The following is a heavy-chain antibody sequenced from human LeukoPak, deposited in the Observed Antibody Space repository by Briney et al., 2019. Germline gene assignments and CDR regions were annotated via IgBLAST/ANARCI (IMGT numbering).Heavy chain of an antibody. D-gene: IGHD3-10*01. J-gene: IGHJ5*02. CDR3: ARGGYYGSGNDFRFDP. V-gene: IGHV4-61*05. CDR2: IYYSGST. CDR1: GGSISSSSYY. Sequence: SETLSLTCTVSGGSISSSSYYWGWIRQPPGKGLEWIGYIYYSGSTNYNPSLKSRVTISVDTSKNQFSLKLTSVTAADTAVYFCARGGYYGSGNDFRFDPWGQGTLVTVSS.